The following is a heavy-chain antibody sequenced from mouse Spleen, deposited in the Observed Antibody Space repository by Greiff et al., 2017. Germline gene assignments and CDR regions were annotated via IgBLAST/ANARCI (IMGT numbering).Heavy chain of an antibody. CDR3: ARLITTGDFDY. V-gene: IGHV1-26*01. CDR2: INPNNGGT. D-gene: IGHD1-1*01. CDR1: GYTFTDYY. Sequence: EVQLQQSGPELVKPGASVKISCKASGYTFTDYYMNWVKQSHGKSLEWIGDINPNNGGTSYNQKFKGKATLTVDKSSSTAYMELRSLTSEDSAVYYCARLITTGDFDYWGQGTTLTVSS. J-gene: IGHJ2*01.